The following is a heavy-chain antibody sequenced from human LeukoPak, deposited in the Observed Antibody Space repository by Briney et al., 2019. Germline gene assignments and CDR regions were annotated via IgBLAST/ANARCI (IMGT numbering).Heavy chain of an antibody. CDR1: GGSISSYY. V-gene: IGHV4-59*08. CDR3: ARGSGIRAGTFFTLVY. D-gene: IGHD6-19*01. CDR2: IYYSGST. Sequence: PSETLSLTCTVSGGSISSYYWSWIRQPPGKGLEWIGYIYYSGSTNYNPSLKSRVTISVDTSKNQFSLKLSSVTAADTAAYYCARGSGIRAGTFFTLVYWGQGTLVTVSS. J-gene: IGHJ4*02.